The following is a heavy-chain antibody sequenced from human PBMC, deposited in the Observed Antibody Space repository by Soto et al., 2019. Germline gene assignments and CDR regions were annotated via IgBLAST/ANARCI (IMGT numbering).Heavy chain of an antibody. CDR3: ARESTVASTPAVY. CDR2: ISSSSSYI. CDR1: GFTFSSYS. J-gene: IGHJ4*02. Sequence: GSLRLSCAASGFTFSSYSMNWVRQAPGKGLEWVSSISSSSSYIYYADSVKGRFTISRDNAKNSLYLQMNSLRAEDTAVYYCARESTVASTPAVYWGQGTLVTVSS. V-gene: IGHV3-21*01. D-gene: IGHD4-17*01.